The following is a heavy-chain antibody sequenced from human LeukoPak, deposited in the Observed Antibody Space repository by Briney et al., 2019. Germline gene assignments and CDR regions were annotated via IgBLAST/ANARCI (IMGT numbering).Heavy chain of an antibody. D-gene: IGHD3-3*01. CDR1: GYIFFNYG. CDR2: ISPNSGST. J-gene: IGHJ5*02. V-gene: IGHV1-18*01. CDR3: ARDRHYDAATVFHP. Sequence: ASVKVSCKASGYIFFNYGISWVRQAPGQGLEWMGWISPNSGSTKFAEKVQDRIIMTTDTSTSTAYMELRSLRSDDTAIYYCARDRHYDAATVFHPWGQGTPVTVSS.